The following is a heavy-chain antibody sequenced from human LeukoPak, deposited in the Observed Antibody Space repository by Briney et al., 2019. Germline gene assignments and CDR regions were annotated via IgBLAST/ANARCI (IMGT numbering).Heavy chain of an antibody. Sequence: SETLSLTCTVSGGSISSGDYYWSWIRQPPGKGLEWIGYIYYSGSTYYNPSLKSRVTISVDTSKNQFSLKLSSVTAADTAVYHCARVPPGNDAFDIWGQGTMVTVSS. CDR3: ARVPPGNDAFDI. J-gene: IGHJ3*02. V-gene: IGHV4-30-4*01. D-gene: IGHD1-14*01. CDR2: IYYSGST. CDR1: GGSISSGDYY.